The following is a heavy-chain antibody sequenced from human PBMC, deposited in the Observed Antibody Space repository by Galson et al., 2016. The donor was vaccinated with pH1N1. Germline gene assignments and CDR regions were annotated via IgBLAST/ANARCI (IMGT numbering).Heavy chain of an antibody. D-gene: IGHD1-14*01. CDR2: ISGSGSGT. CDR1: GLTFTSYA. V-gene: IGHV3-23*01. Sequence: SLRLSCAASGLTFTSYAMTWVRLAPGKGLEGVSSISGSGSGTFSADSVKGRFTISRDNSKSTLYLQMNNLRVDDTAVYYCAKAGSGQLRMAFHLWGQGTTVIVSS. CDR3: AKAGSGQLRMAFHL. J-gene: IGHJ3*01.